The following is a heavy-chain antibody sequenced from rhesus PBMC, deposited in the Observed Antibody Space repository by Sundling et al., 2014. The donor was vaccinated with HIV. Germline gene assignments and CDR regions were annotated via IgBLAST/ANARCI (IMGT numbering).Heavy chain of an antibody. Sequence: QVKLQQWGEGLLKPSETLSLTCAVYGASISGYYYWSWIRQPPGKGLEWIGSIYSTSGNSYYMPSLKSRVTISIDTSRTQFSLKLTSVTAADTAVYYCATFRTSVAALEYWGQGVLVTVSS. V-gene: IGHV4-73*01. CDR3: ATFRTSVAALEY. D-gene: IGHD4-29*01. CDR1: GASISGYYY. J-gene: IGHJ4*01. CDR2: IYSTSGNS.